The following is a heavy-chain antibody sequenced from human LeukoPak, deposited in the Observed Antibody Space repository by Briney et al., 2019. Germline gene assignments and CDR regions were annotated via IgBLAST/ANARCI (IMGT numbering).Heavy chain of an antibody. J-gene: IGHJ4*02. Sequence: PGGSLRLSCAASGFTFSSYAMSWVRQAPGKGLEWVGRIKSKTDGGTTDYAAPVKGRFTISRDDSKNTLYLQMNSLKTEDTAVYYCTTLVPHDHVWGSYRYSYWGQGTLVTVSS. CDR1: GFTFSSYA. CDR2: IKSKTDGGTT. CDR3: TTLVPHDHVWGSYRYSY. V-gene: IGHV3-15*01. D-gene: IGHD3-16*02.